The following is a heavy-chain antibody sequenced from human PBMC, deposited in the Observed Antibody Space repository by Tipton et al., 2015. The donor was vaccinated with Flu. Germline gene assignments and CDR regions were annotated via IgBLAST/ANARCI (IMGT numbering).Heavy chain of an antibody. Sequence: VQLVQSGAEVKKPGESLKISCKGSGYSFTSYWIGWVRQMPGKGLEWMGIIYPGDSDTRYSPSFQGQVTISADKSISTAYLQWSSLKASDTAMYYCARRYCRPTICHNTLDIWGHGTMITVSS. D-gene: IGHD2-2*02. V-gene: IGHV5-51*03. CDR1: GYSFTSYW. CDR2: IYPGDSDT. CDR3: ARRYCRPTICHNTLDI. J-gene: IGHJ3*02.